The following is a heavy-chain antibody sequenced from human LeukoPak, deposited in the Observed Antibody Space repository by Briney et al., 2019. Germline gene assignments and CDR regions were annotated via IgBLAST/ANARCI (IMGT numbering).Heavy chain of an antibody. Sequence: PGGSLKLSCAASGFTFTNYGMTWVRQAPGKGLEWVSSISGSGTDTYYADSVRGRFTISRDNSKRTLHVQMVSLRAEDTAIYYCAGSSGWWAHDYWGQGTLVTVSS. CDR1: GFTFTNYG. D-gene: IGHD6-19*01. J-gene: IGHJ4*02. CDR2: ISGSGTDT. CDR3: AGSSGWWAHDY. V-gene: IGHV3-23*01.